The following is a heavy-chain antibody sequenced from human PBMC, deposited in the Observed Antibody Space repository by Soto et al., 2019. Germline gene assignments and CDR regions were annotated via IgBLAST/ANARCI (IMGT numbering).Heavy chain of an antibody. CDR1: GASITYGGYS. D-gene: IGHD1-26*01. Sequence: SETLSLTCTVSGASITYGGYSWSWIRQTPGKGLEWIGYINHLETTFYNPSFESRLTLSIDRAKNQFSLNLNSMSAADRAVYFCARGGGSDSFDYWGQGILVTVS. J-gene: IGHJ4*02. V-gene: IGHV4-30-2*01. CDR3: ARGGGSDSFDY. CDR2: INHLETT.